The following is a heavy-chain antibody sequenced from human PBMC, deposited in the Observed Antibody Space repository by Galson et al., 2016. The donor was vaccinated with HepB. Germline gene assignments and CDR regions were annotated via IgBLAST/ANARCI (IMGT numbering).Heavy chain of an antibody. Sequence: SVKVSCKASGYTFTKYYIHWVRQAPGQGLVWMGIINPNGGNTNYAQKFQGRVTMTRDTSTSTVYMDLSSLRSEDTAVYYCAREMIKGVLMGPNFDYWGRGTPVTVSS. V-gene: IGHV1-46*01. J-gene: IGHJ4*02. CDR2: INPNGGNT. D-gene: IGHD3-10*01. CDR3: AREMIKGVLMGPNFDY. CDR1: GYTFTKYY.